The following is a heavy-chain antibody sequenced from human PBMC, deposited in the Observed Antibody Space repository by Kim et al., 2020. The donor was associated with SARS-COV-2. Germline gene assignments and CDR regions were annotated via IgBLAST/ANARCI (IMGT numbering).Heavy chain of an antibody. J-gene: IGHJ3*02. CDR2: ISTSGSDK. D-gene: IGHD2-15*01. CDR1: GFTSSDYY. Sequence: GGSLRLSCAASGFTSSDYYMHWIRQAPGKGLQWVSFISTSGSDKVYADSVKGRFTISRDNAKNSLYLQMDSLRAEDPAVYYCVREWSAFDIWGQGTRVTVSS. CDR3: VREWSAFDI. V-gene: IGHV3-11*01.